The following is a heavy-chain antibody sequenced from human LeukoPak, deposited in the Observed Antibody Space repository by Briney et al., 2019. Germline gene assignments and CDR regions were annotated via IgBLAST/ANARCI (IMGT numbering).Heavy chain of an antibody. D-gene: IGHD5-12*01. V-gene: IGHV3-23*01. CDR2: ITGSDDAT. Sequence: TGGSLRLSCAASGFTFSSYEMNWVRQAPGKGLEWVSTITGSDDATYYADSVKGRFTISRDFSRNTVGLQMNSLRTEDTAIYYCAKGPQLYSGYHPDYWGQGTLVTVSS. J-gene: IGHJ4*02. CDR3: AKGPQLYSGYHPDY. CDR1: GFTFSSYE.